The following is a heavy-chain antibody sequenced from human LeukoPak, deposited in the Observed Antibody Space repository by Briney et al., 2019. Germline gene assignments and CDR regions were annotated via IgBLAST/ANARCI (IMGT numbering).Heavy chain of an antibody. Sequence: EASETLSLTCAVSGYSISSGYYCGWIRQPPGKGLEWIGSIYHSGSTYYNPSLKSRVTISVDTSKNQFSLKLSSVTAADTAVYYCARTTLVIRNFDYWGQGTLVTVSS. D-gene: IGHD4-23*01. CDR1: GYSISSGYY. CDR2: IYHSGST. V-gene: IGHV4-38-2*01. CDR3: ARTTLVIRNFDY. J-gene: IGHJ4*02.